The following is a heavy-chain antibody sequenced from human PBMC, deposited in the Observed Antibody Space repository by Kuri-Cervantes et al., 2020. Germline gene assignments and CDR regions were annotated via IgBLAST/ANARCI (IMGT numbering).Heavy chain of an antibody. CDR3: ASHWYYYDSSGQPSPSYFDY. D-gene: IGHD3-22*01. J-gene: IGHJ4*02. CDR2: IYYSGNT. Sequence: SETLSLTCTVSGVSVSSGSYYWSWIRQPPGKGLEWIAYIYYSGNTNYNPSLKSRVTISGDTSKNQFSLNLSSVTAADTAVYFCASHWYYYDSSGQPSPSYFDYWGQGTLVTDSS. V-gene: IGHV4-61*01. CDR1: GVSVSSGSYY.